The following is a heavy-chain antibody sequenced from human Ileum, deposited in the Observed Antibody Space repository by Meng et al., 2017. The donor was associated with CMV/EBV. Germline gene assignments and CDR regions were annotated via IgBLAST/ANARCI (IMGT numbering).Heavy chain of an antibody. CDR3: VRVIIAAGTNWYDH. Sequence: LAQEEAGPVRLRPAETPPLPCTASGGPLSSNSHYWGWIRLPPAKGLEFIASMYYSGITNDNPSLNRRTPISLATSKNKFPLNLTPVTAADTAVYFCVRVIIAAGTNWYDHWGQGTLVTVSS. D-gene: IGHD1-1*01. V-gene: IGHV4-39*06. J-gene: IGHJ5*02. CDR2: MYYSGIT. CDR1: GGPLSSNSHY.